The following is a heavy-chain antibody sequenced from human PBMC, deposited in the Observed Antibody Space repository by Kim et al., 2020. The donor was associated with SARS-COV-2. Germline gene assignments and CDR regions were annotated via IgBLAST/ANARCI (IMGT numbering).Heavy chain of an antibody. D-gene: IGHD6-19*01. J-gene: IGHJ6*02. V-gene: IGHV1-46*01. CDR1: GYTFTSYY. CDR3: ARDGGIAVAGTYGYYYYGIDV. Sequence: ASVKVSCKASGYTFTSYYMHWVRQAPGQGLEWMGIINPSGGSTSYAQKFQGRVTITRDTSTSTVYMELSSLRSEDTAVYYCARDGGIAVAGTYGYYYYGIDVWGQGTTVTVSS. CDR2: INPSGGST.